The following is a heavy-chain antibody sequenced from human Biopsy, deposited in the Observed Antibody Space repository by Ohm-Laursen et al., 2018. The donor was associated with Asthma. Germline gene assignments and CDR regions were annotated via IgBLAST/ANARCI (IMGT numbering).Heavy chain of an antibody. D-gene: IGHD2-2*01. V-gene: IGHV5-10-1*01. CDR3: ARSIGRCSSGKCYGAFDI. J-gene: IGHJ3*02. Sequence: RESLRISCKGSGYSFTTYWISWVRQMPGKGLEWMGRIDPRDSYTTYSPSFQGHVTISADTSISTVYLQWSSLKASDTAMFFCARSIGRCSSGKCYGAFDIWGQGTMVTVSS. CDR2: IDPRDSYT. CDR1: GYSFTTYW.